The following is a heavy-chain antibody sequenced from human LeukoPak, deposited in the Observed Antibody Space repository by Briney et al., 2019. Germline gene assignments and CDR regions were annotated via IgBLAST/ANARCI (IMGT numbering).Heavy chain of an antibody. Sequence: SKTLSLTCAVYGGSFSGYYWSWIRQPPGKGLEWIGEINHSGSTNYNPSLKSRVTISVDTSKNQFSLKLSSVTAADTAVYYCARGGVGIAARRFDYWGQGTLVTVSS. D-gene: IGHD6-6*01. V-gene: IGHV4-34*01. CDR3: ARGGVGIAARRFDY. CDR2: INHSGST. CDR1: GGSFSGYY. J-gene: IGHJ4*02.